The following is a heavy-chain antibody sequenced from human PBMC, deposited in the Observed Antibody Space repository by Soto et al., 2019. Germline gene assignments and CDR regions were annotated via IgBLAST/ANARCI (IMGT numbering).Heavy chain of an antibody. CDR2: ISYDGSNK. J-gene: IGHJ6*02. Sequence: GGSLRLSCAASGFTFSSYGMHWVRQAPGKGLEWVAVISYDGSNKYYADSVKGRFTISRDNSKNTLYLQMNSLRAEDTAVYYCAKIAVAGTSYYYYGMDVWGQGTTVTVSS. V-gene: IGHV3-30*18. CDR3: AKIAVAGTSYYYYGMDV. D-gene: IGHD6-19*01. CDR1: GFTFSSYG.